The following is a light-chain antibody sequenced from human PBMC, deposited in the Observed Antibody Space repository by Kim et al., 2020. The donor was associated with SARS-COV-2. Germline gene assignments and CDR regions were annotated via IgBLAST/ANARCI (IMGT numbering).Light chain of an antibody. Sequence: QSALTQPPSASGSPGQSVTISCTGTSSDVGGYKYVSWYQQHPGKAPKLMIYEVIKRASGVPDRFFGSKSGNTASLTVSGLQAEDEADYYCSSYAGSNIVVFGGGTQLTVL. CDR3: SSYAGSNIVV. CDR2: EVI. J-gene: IGLJ2*01. CDR1: SSDVGGYKY. V-gene: IGLV2-8*01.